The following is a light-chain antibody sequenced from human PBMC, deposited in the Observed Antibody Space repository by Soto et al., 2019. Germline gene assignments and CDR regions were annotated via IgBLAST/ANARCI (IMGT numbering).Light chain of an antibody. CDR3: QQYSNGWT. CDR2: DAS. CDR1: HGIVRW. V-gene: IGKV1-5*01. J-gene: IGKJ1*01. Sequence: DLKITQAPSTLSDSVEDRVTITFLYSHGIVRWWGLYQQQSGKARNLLIYDASSVAGGVPSRFSGSASETEFTLTISSLQPDDFATYYFQQYSNGWTFGQGTKV.